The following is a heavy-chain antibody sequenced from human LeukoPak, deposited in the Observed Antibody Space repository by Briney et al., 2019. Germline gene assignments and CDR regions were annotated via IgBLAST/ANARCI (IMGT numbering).Heavy chain of an antibody. J-gene: IGHJ3*02. CDR1: GFTFSSYS. Sequence: GGTLRLSCAASGFTFSSYSMNWVRQAPGKGLEWVSSFSSSTSYIFYADSVKGRFTISRDNAKNSLYLQMNSLRAEDTAVYYCARENIVVVTAIRDAFDIWGQGTMVTVSS. D-gene: IGHD2-21*02. CDR3: ARENIVVVTAIRDAFDI. CDR2: FSSSTSYI. V-gene: IGHV3-21*01.